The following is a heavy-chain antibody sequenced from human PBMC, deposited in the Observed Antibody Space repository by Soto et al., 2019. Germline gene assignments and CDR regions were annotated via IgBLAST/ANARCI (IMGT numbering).Heavy chain of an antibody. V-gene: IGHV3-23*01. CDR2: ISGGGGST. D-gene: IGHD6-19*01. CDR1: GFTFSSYA. Sequence: EVQLLESGGGLVQPGGSLRLSCAASGFTFSSYAMSWVRQAPGKGLEWVSAISGGGGSTYYADPVKGRFTISRDNSKNTLYLQMNSLRAEDTAVYYCAKGNKAVAAPFDYWGQGTLVTVSS. CDR3: AKGNKAVAAPFDY. J-gene: IGHJ4*02.